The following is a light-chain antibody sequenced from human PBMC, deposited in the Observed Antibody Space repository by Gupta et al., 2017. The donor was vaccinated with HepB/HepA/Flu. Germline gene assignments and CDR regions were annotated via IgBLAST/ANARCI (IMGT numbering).Light chain of an antibody. J-gene: IGLJ3*02. Sequence: SVLTQPHSASGSLGPSSTISCTGTSSDVGGYNYVSCHQQHPGKAPKLIIYEVSKRPAGVPDRFSGSKSGNTASLTISGRQAEDEAYYYCCSDASNNTVVFGGGTKLTVL. CDR3: CSDASNNTVV. V-gene: IGLV2-11*01. CDR1: SSDVGGYNY. CDR2: EVS.